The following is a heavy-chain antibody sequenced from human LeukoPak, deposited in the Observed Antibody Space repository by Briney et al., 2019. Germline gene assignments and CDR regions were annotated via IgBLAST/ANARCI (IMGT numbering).Heavy chain of an antibody. CDR2: IYYSGST. CDR3: ARDRYENYYDSSGISPADYYGMDV. V-gene: IGHV4-59*01. CDR1: GGSISSYY. D-gene: IGHD3-22*01. Sequence: PSETLSLTCTVSGGSISSYYWSWIRQPPGKGLEWIGYIYYSGSTNYNPSLKSRVTISVDTSKNQFSLKLSSVTAADTAVYYCARDRYENYYDSSGISPADYYGMDVWGQGTTVTVSS. J-gene: IGHJ6*02.